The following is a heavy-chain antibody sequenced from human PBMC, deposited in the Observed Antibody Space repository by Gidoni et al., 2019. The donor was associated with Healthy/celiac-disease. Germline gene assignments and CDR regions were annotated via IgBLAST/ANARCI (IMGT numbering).Heavy chain of an antibody. D-gene: IGHD2-15*01. Sequence: QVQLVQSGAEVKKPGCSVKVSCKASGGNFSSYAISWVRQAPGQGLEWMGGIIPIFSTANYAQKFQGRVTITADESTSTAYMELSSLRSEDTAVYYCARDFHGGTTNDAFAIWGQGTMVTVSS. CDR3: ARDFHGGTTNDAFAI. CDR1: GGNFSSYA. CDR2: IIPIFSTA. J-gene: IGHJ3*02. V-gene: IGHV1-69*01.